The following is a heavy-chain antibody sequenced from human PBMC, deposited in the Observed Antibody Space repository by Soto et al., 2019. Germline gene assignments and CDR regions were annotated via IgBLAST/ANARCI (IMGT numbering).Heavy chain of an antibody. CDR1: GGSFSGYY. J-gene: IGHJ2*01. CDR3: ARESHDILTGPPWVWYFDL. CDR2: INDRGSI. Sequence: QVQLQQWGAGPLRPLETLSLTCGVSGGSFSGYYWAWIRQSPGKGLEWIAEINDRGSINYNPSLKSRVSISVDTSKNHYSLNLRSVTAAATAVYYCARESHDILTGPPWVWYFDLWGRGTLVTVSS. V-gene: IGHV4-34*01. D-gene: IGHD3-9*01.